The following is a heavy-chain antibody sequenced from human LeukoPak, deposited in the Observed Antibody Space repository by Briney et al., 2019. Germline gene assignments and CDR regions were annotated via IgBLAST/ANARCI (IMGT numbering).Heavy chain of an antibody. CDR3: GRGHFGLDV. CDR1: GFTFSSYA. V-gene: IGHV3-23*01. J-gene: IGHJ6*04. Sequence: GGSLRLSCAASGFTFSSYAMSWVRQAPGKGLEWVSAISGSGGSTYYADSVKGRFTISRDNSKNTLYLQMNSLRPEDTAIYYCGRGHFGLDVWGKGTTVTVSS. CDR2: ISGSGGST.